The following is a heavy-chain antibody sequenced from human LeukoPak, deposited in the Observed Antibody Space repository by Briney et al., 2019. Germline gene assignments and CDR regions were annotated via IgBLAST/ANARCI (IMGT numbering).Heavy chain of an antibody. CDR3: ARVNRGDAFDI. V-gene: IGHV3-33*01. CDR2: IWYDGRNK. Sequence: GGSLRLSCAASGFTFSSYGMHWVGQAPGKGLEWVAVIWYDGRNKFYADSLKGRFTISRDNSKNTLYLQMNSLRAEDTAVYYCARVNRGDAFDIWGQGTLVTVSS. CDR1: GFTFSSYG. D-gene: IGHD3-16*02. J-gene: IGHJ3*02.